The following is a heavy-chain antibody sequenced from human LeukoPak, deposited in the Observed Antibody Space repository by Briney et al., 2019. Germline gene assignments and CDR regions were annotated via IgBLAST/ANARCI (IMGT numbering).Heavy chain of an antibody. J-gene: IGHJ4*02. CDR1: GFTFSSYA. Sequence: GGSLRLSCAASGFTFSSYAISWVRQAPGKGLEWVSGISGSGGSTYYADSVKGRFTISRDNSKNTLYLQMNSLRGEETAVYYCANRANASSRWGIGETVDYWGQGTLVTVSS. CDR2: ISGSGGST. D-gene: IGHD6-13*01. CDR3: ANRANASSRWGIGETVDY. V-gene: IGHV3-23*01.